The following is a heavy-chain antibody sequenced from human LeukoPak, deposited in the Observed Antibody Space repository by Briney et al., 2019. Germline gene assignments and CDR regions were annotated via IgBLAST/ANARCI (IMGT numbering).Heavy chain of an antibody. V-gene: IGHV1-2*02. D-gene: IGHD3-3*01. J-gene: IGHJ4*02. CDR3: ARTLYYDFWMFDY. Sequence: GASVKVSCKASGYTFTGYYMHWVRQASGQGLEWMGWINPNSGGTNYAQKFQGRVTMTRDTSISTACMELSRLRSDDTAVYYCARTLYYDFWMFDYWGQGTLVTVSS. CDR1: GYTFTGYY. CDR2: INPNSGGT.